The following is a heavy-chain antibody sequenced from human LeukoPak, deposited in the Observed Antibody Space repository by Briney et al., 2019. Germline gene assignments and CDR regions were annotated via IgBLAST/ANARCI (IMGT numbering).Heavy chain of an antibody. V-gene: IGHV3-21*01. CDR1: GFTFSSSA. CDR3: GRVGGRSKAAKGDAFDI. Sequence: PGGSLRLSCVASGFTFSSSAMSWVRQAPGKGLEWVSSISSGSTYVYYADSVQGRFTISRDNAQSSMYLQMNSLRAEDTAVYYCGRVGGRSKAAKGDAFDIWGQGTMVVVSS. CDR2: ISSGSTYV. J-gene: IGHJ3*02. D-gene: IGHD6-6*01.